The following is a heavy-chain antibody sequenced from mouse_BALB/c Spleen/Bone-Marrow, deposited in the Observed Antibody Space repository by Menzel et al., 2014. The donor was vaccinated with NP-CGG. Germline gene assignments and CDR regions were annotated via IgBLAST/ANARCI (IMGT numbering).Heavy chain of an antibody. CDR1: GFTFSSYA. CDR2: ISSGGST. CDR3: ARDDYDDQYYFDY. Sequence: EVQRVESGGGLVKPEGSLKLSCAASGFTFSSYAMSWVRQTPEKRLEWVASISSGGSTYYPDSVKGRFTISRDNARNILFLQMSSLRSEDTAMYYCARDDYDDQYYFDYWGQGTTLTVSS. V-gene: IGHV5-6-5*01. D-gene: IGHD2-4*01. J-gene: IGHJ2*01.